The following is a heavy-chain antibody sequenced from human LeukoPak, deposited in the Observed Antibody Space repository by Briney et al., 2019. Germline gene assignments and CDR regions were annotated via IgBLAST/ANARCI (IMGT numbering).Heavy chain of an antibody. Sequence: SETLSLTCTVSGGSISSYYWSWIRQPPGKGLEWIGYIYYSGSTNYNPSLKSRVTISVDTFKNQFSLKLSSVTAADTAVYYCARESPNYDFWSGSPSPDYWGQGTLVTVSS. CDR1: GGSISSYY. CDR2: IYYSGST. CDR3: ARESPNYDFWSGSPSPDY. V-gene: IGHV4-59*01. J-gene: IGHJ4*02. D-gene: IGHD3-3*01.